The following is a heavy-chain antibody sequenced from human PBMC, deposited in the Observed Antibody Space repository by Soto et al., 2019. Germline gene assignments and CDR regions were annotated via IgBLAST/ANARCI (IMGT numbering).Heavy chain of an antibody. CDR2: ISGKNGNT. D-gene: IGHD2-15*01. J-gene: IGHJ6*02. Sequence: QVQLVQSGVEVKKPGASVKVSCKASGYTFISHGISWVRQAPGQWLEWMGWISGKNGNTNYAQKLQGRVTLTTDTSTSTAYMALRSLRSDDTSVYYCARVSSSIVVVPDYGMDVWGQVNTVNVSS. CDR3: ARVSSSIVVVPDYGMDV. CDR1: GYTFISHG. V-gene: IGHV1-18*04.